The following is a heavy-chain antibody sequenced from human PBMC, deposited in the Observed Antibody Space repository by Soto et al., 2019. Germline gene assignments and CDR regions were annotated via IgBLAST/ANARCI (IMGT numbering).Heavy chain of an antibody. Sequence: ASVKVSCKPSGYTFAGYYMHWVRQAPGQGLEWMGWINPSSGGTNYAQRFRGRVTMARDTSISTAYMELSRLRSDDPAMYYCATSVVRGVIIRFDYWGQGTPVTVSS. CDR1: GYTFAGYY. J-gene: IGHJ4*02. V-gene: IGHV1-2*02. CDR2: INPSSGGT. CDR3: ATSVVRGVIIRFDY. D-gene: IGHD3-10*01.